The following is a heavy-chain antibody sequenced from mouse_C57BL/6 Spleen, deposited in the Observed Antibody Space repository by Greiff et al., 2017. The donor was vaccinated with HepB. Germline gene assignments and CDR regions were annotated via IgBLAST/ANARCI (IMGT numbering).Heavy chain of an antibody. CDR3: ARRCYGSSYAMDY. J-gene: IGHJ4*01. CDR2: INPKNGGT. D-gene: IGHD1-1*01. Sequence: VQLQQSGPELVKPGASVKISCKASGYTFTDYYMNWVKQSPGKSLEWIGDINPKNGGTSYNQKFKGKATLTVDKSSSTAYMELRSLTSEDSAVYYCARRCYGSSYAMDYWGQGTSVTVSS. V-gene: IGHV1-26*01. CDR1: GYTFTDYY.